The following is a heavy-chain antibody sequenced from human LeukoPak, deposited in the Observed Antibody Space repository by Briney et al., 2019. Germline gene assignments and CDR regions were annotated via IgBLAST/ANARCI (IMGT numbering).Heavy chain of an antibody. D-gene: IGHD3-10*01. CDR3: AKDRGYGSGSYPGVYYFDY. CDR2: ISGSAVAT. Sequence: GGSLRLSCAGSGFTFSRYAMSWVRQAQGKGMEWVSAISGSAVATYYADSVKGRFTISRDSSKNTLYLQMNSLRAEDTAVYYCAKDRGYGSGSYPGVYYFDYWGQGTLVTVSS. CDR1: GFTFSRYA. J-gene: IGHJ4*02. V-gene: IGHV3-23*01.